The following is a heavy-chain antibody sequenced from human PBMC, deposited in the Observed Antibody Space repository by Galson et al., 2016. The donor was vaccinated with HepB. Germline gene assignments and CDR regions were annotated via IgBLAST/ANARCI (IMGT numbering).Heavy chain of an antibody. Sequence: SETLSLTCNVSGGSLTGFYWSWVRQPPGKGLEWIGEIDHSGRINDNPSLKSRVTVSVDTSKRQFSLKLRSVTAADTAIYYCARGPRNVDLAVGVNSIQLDFYNIWGQGTLVTVSS. CDR3: ARGPRNVDLAVGVNSIQLDFYNI. CDR2: IDHSGRI. CDR1: GGSLTGFY. J-gene: IGHJ3*02. V-gene: IGHV4-34*01. D-gene: IGHD3/OR15-3a*01.